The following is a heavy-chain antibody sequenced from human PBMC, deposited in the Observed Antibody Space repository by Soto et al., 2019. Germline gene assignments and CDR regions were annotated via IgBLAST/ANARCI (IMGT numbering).Heavy chain of an antibody. J-gene: IGHJ4*02. V-gene: IGHV3-30*03. Sequence: QPGGSLRLSCAASGFSFSNYGMHWVRQAPGKGLEWVAVIAYDGSNKYYPDSVKGRFTISRDNSKNTLYLQMDSLRAEDTSFYYCPRDQHYNSGSLFDYWGQGNLVTVSS. CDR2: IAYDGSNK. CDR1: GFSFSNYG. D-gene: IGHD3-10*01. CDR3: PRDQHYNSGSLFDY.